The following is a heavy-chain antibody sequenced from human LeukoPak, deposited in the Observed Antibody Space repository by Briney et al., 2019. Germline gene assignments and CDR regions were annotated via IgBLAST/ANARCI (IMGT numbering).Heavy chain of an antibody. V-gene: IGHV5-51*01. Sequence: GESLKISCKGLGYTFNTYWIAWVRHMPGKGLEWMGIIYPGDSDTRYSPSFQGQLTISADKSINTAYLQWSSLQASDTAMYYCARRSSESRWGFDPWGQGTLVTVSS. CDR3: ARRSSESRWGFDP. CDR2: IYPGDSDT. CDR1: GYTFNTYW. D-gene: IGHD3-10*01. J-gene: IGHJ5*02.